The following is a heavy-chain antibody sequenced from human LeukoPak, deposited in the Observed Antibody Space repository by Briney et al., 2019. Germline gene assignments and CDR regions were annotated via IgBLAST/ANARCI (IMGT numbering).Heavy chain of an antibody. CDR2: IKQDGSEK. CDR1: GFTLSSYW. CDR3: AKEGDWNLDY. D-gene: IGHD1-1*01. V-gene: IGHV3-7*04. Sequence: GGSLRLSCAASGFTLSSYWMTWVRQAPGKGLEWLANIKQDGSEKYSVDSVKGRFSISRDNAKNSLYLEMNSLRAEDTGVYYCAKEGDWNLDYWGQGALVTVSS. J-gene: IGHJ4*02.